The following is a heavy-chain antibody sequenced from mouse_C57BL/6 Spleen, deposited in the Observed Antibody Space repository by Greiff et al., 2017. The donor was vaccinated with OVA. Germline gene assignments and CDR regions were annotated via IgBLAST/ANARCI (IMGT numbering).Heavy chain of an antibody. CDR3: ARAGYGNYDAMDY. CDR1: GFNIKAYF. V-gene: IGHV14-2*01. Sequence: EVQLQQSGAELVKPGASVKLSCTASGFNIKAYFMHWVKQRTEQGLEWIGGIDPEEGETKYAPKFQGKATITAATSSNTAYLQISSRTPVDTAVYYCARAGYGNYDAMDYWGQGTSVTVSS. D-gene: IGHD2-10*02. CDR2: IDPEEGET. J-gene: IGHJ4*01.